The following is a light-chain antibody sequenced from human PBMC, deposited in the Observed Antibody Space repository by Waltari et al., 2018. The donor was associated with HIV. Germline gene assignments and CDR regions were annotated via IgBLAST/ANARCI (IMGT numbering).Light chain of an antibody. CDR1: SSNIGTGYE. CDR3: QSYDTSLSGVV. CDR2: GDC. J-gene: IGLJ3*02. Sequence: QSVLTQPPSLSGAPGQRVTISCTGSSSNIGTGYEVHWYQQLPGTAPKLLICGDCNRPSGAPDRFSGSKSGTSASLAITGLQAEDEAVYYCQSYDTSLSGVVFGGGTKLTVL. V-gene: IGLV1-40*01.